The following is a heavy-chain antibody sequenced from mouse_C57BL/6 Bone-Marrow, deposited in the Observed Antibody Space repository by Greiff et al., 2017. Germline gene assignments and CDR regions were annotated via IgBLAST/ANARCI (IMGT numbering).Heavy chain of an antibody. CDR3: ARSVLYAMDY. CDR1: GFTFSDYG. V-gene: IGHV5-17*01. J-gene: IGHJ4*01. CDR2: ISSGSGTI. Sequence: EVKLVESGGGLVKPGGSLKLSCAASGFTFSDYGMHWVRQAPEKGLEWVAYISSGSGTIYYADTVKGRFTISRDNAKNTLFLQMTSLRSEDTAMYYCARSVLYAMDYWGQGTSVTVSS.